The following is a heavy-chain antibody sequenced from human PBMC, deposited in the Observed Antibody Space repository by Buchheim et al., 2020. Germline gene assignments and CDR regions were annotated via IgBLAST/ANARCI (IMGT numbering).Heavy chain of an antibody. CDR3: ARVFYYDSSGYYYFDY. CDR1: GGSISSGDYY. D-gene: IGHD3-22*01. CDR2: IYYSGST. V-gene: IGHV4-30-4*01. Sequence: QVQLQQWGAGLLKPSETLSLTCTVSGGSISSGDYYWRWIRQPPGKGLEWIGYIYYSGSTYYNPSLKSRVTISVDTSKNQFSLKLSSVTAADTAVYYCARVFYYDSSGYYYFDYWGQGTL. J-gene: IGHJ4*02.